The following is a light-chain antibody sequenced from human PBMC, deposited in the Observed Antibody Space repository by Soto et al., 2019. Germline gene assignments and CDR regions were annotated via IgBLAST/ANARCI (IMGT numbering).Light chain of an antibody. J-gene: IGKJ2*01. Sequence: EIVMTQSQVTLSASPGERATLSCRASQTVSTNLAWYQQRPGQAPRLLIYGASTRVTGIPTRFSGSVSGTDFTLTISSLQSEDFAVYFCRQYTNWPQNFGQGTKLEIK. V-gene: IGKV3-15*01. CDR2: GAS. CDR3: RQYTNWPQN. CDR1: QTVSTN.